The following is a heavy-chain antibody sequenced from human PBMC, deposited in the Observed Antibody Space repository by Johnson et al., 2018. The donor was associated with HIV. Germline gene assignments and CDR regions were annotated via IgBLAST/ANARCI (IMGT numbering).Heavy chain of an antibody. CDR1: GFTFNNYA. J-gene: IGHJ3*02. Sequence: QMQLVESGGGLVQPGGSLRVSCAASGFTFNNYAMHWVRQAPGKGLEWVAVISYDGSYEYYADSVKGRFTISRDNAKNSLYLQMNSLRAEDTAVYYCARGGSSRNPAFDIWGQGTMVTVSS. CDR2: ISYDGSYE. CDR3: ARGGSSRNPAFDI. D-gene: IGHD1-26*01. V-gene: IGHV3-30*04.